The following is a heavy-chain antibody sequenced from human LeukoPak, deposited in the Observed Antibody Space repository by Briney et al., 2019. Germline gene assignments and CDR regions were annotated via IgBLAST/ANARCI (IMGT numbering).Heavy chain of an antibody. J-gene: IGHJ5*02. Sequence: GGSLRLSCAASGFTFSSCAMSSVRQAAGKGLEGVSPISGSGGSTYYADSVKGRFTISRDNSKNTLYLQMNSLRAEDTAVYYCAKLASGSYYRAWFDPWGQGTLVTVSS. CDR3: AKLASGSYYRAWFDP. V-gene: IGHV3-23*01. CDR2: ISGSGGST. CDR1: GFTFSSCA. D-gene: IGHD1-26*01.